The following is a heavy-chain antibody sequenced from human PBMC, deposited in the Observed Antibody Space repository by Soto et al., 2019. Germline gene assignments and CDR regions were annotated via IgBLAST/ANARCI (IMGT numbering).Heavy chain of an antibody. CDR3: ARDRSRGLRYFDWFDY. D-gene: IGHD3-9*01. Sequence: GSLRLSCAASGFTFSDYSMNWVRQAPGKGLEWVSYISRSGSDIYYADSVKGRFTISRDNAKNSLYLQMNSLRDEDTAVYYCARDRSRGLRYFDWFDYWGQGTLVTVSS. CDR2: ISRSGSDI. J-gene: IGHJ4*02. V-gene: IGHV3-11*04. CDR1: GFTFSDYS.